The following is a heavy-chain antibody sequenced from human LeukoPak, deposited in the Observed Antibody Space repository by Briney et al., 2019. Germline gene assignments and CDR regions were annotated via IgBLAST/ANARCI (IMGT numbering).Heavy chain of an antibody. Sequence: SETLSLTCTVSGNSVSSISYYWSWIRQPPGKGLEWIGYIHYSGTTNYNPSLKSRVTISVDTSKNQFSLKLSSVTAADTAVYYCARLFGRFDYWGQGTLVTVSS. V-gene: IGHV4-61*01. J-gene: IGHJ4*02. CDR2: IHYSGTT. CDR1: GNSVSSISYY. D-gene: IGHD3-10*01. CDR3: ARLFGRFDY.